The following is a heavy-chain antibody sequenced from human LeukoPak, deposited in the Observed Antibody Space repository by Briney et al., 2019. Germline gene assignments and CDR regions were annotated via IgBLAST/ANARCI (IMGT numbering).Heavy chain of an antibody. V-gene: IGHV3-21*01. J-gene: IGHJ6*02. Sequence: KTGGSLTLPCGPSGLIFSSYSMNWVRQAPGKGLEWVSSIINSGIHMFYADSVKGRFTMSRDNGKNSLVLQMNSLRADDTAVYFCARHMTPEGTTPYYYGMDVWGQGTTVTVSS. CDR3: ARHMTPEGTTPYYYGMDV. D-gene: IGHD2-15*01. CDR1: GLIFSSYS. CDR2: IINSGIHM.